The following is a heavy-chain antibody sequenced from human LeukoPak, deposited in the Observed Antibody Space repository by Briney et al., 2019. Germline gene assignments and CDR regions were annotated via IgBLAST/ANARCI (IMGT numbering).Heavy chain of an antibody. CDR2: ISAYNGNI. CDR3: ARDLIAARPGWFDP. V-gene: IGHV1-18*01. Sequence: GASVKVSCKASGYTFTTYGINWARQAPGQGLEWMGWISAYNGNINYAQNLQGRVTLTTDTSASTAYMELRSLRSDDTAVYYCARDLIAARPGWFDPWGQGTLVIVSS. D-gene: IGHD6-6*01. J-gene: IGHJ5*02. CDR1: GYTFTTYG.